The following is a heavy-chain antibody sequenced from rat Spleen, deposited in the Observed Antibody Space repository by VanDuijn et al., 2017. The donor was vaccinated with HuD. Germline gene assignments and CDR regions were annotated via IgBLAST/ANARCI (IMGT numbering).Heavy chain of an antibody. CDR2: ISYEGSST. V-gene: IGHV5-22*01. CDR3: TRPPYNNHFDY. Sequence: EVQLVESGGGLVQPGRSLKLSCVASGFTFSEYWMTWIRQAPKKGLEWVASISYEGSSTYYGDSVKGRFTISRDNAKNTLYLQMNSLRSEDTATYYCTRPPYNNHFDYWGQGVMVTVSS. J-gene: IGHJ2*01. CDR1: GFTFSEYW. D-gene: IGHD1-10*01.